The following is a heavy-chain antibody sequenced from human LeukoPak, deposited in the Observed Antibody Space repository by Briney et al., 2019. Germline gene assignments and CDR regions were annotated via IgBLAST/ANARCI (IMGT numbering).Heavy chain of an antibody. Sequence: SETLSLTCAVYGGSFSGYYRSWIRQPPGKGLEWIGEINHSGSTNYNPSLKSRVTISVDTSKNQFSLKLSSVTAADTAVYYCARGVRYYDSSGYYRKTYNWFDPWGQGTLVTVSS. V-gene: IGHV4-34*01. D-gene: IGHD3-22*01. CDR3: ARGVRYYDSSGYYRKTYNWFDP. CDR1: GGSFSGYY. J-gene: IGHJ5*02. CDR2: INHSGST.